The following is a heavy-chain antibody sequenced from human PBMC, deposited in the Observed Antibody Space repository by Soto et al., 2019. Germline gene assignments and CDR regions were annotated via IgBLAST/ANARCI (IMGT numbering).Heavy chain of an antibody. Sequence: GGSLRLCCAASGFTFSSYAMSWVRQAPGKGLEWVSAISGSGGSTYYADPVKGRFTISRDNSKNTLYLQMNSLRAEDTAVYYCAKDEILERRGYLWGQGTLDTVSS. CDR1: GFTFSSYA. J-gene: IGHJ4*02. D-gene: IGHD1-1*01. V-gene: IGHV3-23*01. CDR2: ISGSGGST. CDR3: AKDEILERRGYL.